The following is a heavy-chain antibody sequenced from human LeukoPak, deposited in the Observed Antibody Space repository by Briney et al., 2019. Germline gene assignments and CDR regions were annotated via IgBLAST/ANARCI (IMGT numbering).Heavy chain of an antibody. D-gene: IGHD2-8*01. V-gene: IGHV3-23*01. J-gene: IGHJ5*02. CDR2: ISGSGGST. CDR3: AKDADPDYIVLMVYAINWFDP. Sequence: GGPLRLSCAASGFTFSSYAMSWVRQAPGKGLEWVSAISGSGGSTYYADSVKGRFTISRDNSKNTLYLQMNSLRAEDTAVYYCAKDADPDYIVLMVYAINWFDPWGQGTLVTVSS. CDR1: GFTFSSYA.